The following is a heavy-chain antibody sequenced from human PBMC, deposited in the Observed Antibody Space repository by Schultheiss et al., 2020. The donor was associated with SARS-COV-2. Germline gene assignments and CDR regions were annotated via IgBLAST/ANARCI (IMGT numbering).Heavy chain of an antibody. CDR2: ISSSGSTI. J-gene: IGHJ4*02. V-gene: IGHV3-48*03. CDR1: GFTFSSYE. Sequence: GGSLRLSCAASGFTFSSYEMNWVRQAPGKGLEWVSYISSSGSTIYYADSVKGRFTISRDNAKNSLYLQMNSLRAEDTAVYYCAKDGPRYSGSFSSFDYWGQGTLVTVSS. D-gene: IGHD1-26*01. CDR3: AKDGPRYSGSFSSFDY.